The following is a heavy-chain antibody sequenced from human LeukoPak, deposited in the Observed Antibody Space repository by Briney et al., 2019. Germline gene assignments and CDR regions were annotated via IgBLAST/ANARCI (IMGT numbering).Heavy chain of an antibody. V-gene: IGHV3-49*03. CDR1: GGSFSGYY. D-gene: IGHD5-12*01. CDR2: VRSKPYGGTT. Sequence: LSLTCAVYGGSFSGYYWSWIRQPPGKGLEWVGFVRSKPYGGTTEYAASVKGRFTISRDDSKSIAYLQMNSLKTEDTALYYCTRFVASSATFDYWGQGTLVTVSS. J-gene: IGHJ4*02. CDR3: TRFVASSATFDY.